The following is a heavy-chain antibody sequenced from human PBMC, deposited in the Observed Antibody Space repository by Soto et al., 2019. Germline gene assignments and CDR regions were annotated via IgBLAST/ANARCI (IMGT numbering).Heavy chain of an antibody. J-gene: IGHJ4*02. CDR2: ISGSGGST. D-gene: IGHD3-10*01. CDR1: GFTFSSYA. CDR3: AKSDVLLWFGELSGNFDY. V-gene: IGHV3-23*01. Sequence: GGSLRLSCAASGFTFSSYAMSWVRQAPGKGLEWVSAISGSGGSTYYADSVKGRFTISRDNSKNTLYLQMNSLRAEDTAVYYCAKSDVLLWFGELSGNFDYWGQGTLVTVSS.